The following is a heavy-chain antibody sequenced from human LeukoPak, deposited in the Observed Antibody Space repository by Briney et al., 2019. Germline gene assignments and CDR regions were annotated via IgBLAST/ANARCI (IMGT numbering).Heavy chain of an antibody. CDR3: ARDRYYYGSGSYPFDY. V-gene: IGHV4-39*07. J-gene: IGHJ4*02. Sequence: SETLSLTCTVSGGSINSSSYYWGWIRQPPVKGLEWIGSIYYSGSTYYNPSLKSRVTISVDTSKNQFSLKLSSVTAADTAVYYCARDRYYYGSGSYPFDYWGQGTLVTVSS. D-gene: IGHD3-10*01. CDR2: IYYSGST. CDR1: GGSINSSSYY.